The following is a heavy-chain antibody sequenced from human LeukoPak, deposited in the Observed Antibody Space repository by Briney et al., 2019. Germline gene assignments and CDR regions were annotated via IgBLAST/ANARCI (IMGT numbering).Heavy chain of an antibody. D-gene: IGHD4-11*01. CDR1: GGTFSSYT. CDR2: IIPILGIA. Sequence: SVKVSCKASGGTFSSYTFSWVRQAPGQGLEWMGRIIPILGIANYAQKFQGRVTITADKSTSTAYMELSSLRSEDTAVYYCARDSTVTSLGDYWGQGTLVTVSS. V-gene: IGHV1-69*04. CDR3: ARDSTVTSLGDY. J-gene: IGHJ4*02.